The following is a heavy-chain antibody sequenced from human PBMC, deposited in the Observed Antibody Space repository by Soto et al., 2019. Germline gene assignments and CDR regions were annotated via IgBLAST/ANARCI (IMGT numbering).Heavy chain of an antibody. CDR1: GGSIVSDKW. CDR3: ARGGSSEL. J-gene: IGHJ4*02. Sequence: ASETLSLTCAVSGGSIVSDKWWSWVRQSPGKGLEWLGEINHRGSTIYNPSLKSRVTISVGTSRNQFYLKVKSVTAADTAVYYCARGGSSELWGQGTLVTVSS. V-gene: IGHV4-4*02. CDR2: INHRGST. D-gene: IGHD6-6*01.